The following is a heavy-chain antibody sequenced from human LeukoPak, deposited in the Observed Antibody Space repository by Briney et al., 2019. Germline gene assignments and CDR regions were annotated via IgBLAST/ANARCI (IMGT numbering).Heavy chain of an antibody. CDR2: ISSSSNII. Sequence: PGGSLRLSCAASRFTFKSFIMSWVRQAPGKGLEWISYISSSSNIIYYADSVKGRFTISRDNAKNSLYLQMNSLRAEDTAVYYCASCGGDCYTTNPPDAFDIWGQGTMVTVSS. CDR1: RFTFKSFI. V-gene: IGHV3-48*04. J-gene: IGHJ3*02. D-gene: IGHD2-21*02. CDR3: ASCGGDCYTTNPPDAFDI.